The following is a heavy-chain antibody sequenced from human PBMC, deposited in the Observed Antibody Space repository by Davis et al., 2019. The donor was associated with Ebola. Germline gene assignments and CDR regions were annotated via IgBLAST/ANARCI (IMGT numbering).Heavy chain of an antibody. CDR2: IKSKSDGGTT. Sequence: GESLKISCAASGFTFSSYWMHWVRQTPGKGLEWLGRIKSKSDGGTTDPAAPVKGRFSIPRDDSKNTLYLQMNSLKTGDTAVDYCATSGSVSGRLENWGQGTLVTVSS. CDR1: GFTFSSYW. V-gene: IGHV3-15*01. CDR3: ATSGSVSGRLEN. D-gene: IGHD6-19*01. J-gene: IGHJ4*02.